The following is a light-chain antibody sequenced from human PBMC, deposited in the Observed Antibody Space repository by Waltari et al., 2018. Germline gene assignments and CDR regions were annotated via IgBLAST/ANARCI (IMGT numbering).Light chain of an antibody. Sequence: EIGLTPPPGTLSLSPGESATLSCRTSQSVTRALACYQQKHGEAPRLLIYGASNRATGIPDRCSGSGSGTDFSLTISSLEPEDFAVYYCQHYLRLPVTFGQGTKVEVK. CDR1: QSVTRA. J-gene: IGKJ1*01. CDR3: QHYLRLPVT. V-gene: IGKV3-20*01. CDR2: GAS.